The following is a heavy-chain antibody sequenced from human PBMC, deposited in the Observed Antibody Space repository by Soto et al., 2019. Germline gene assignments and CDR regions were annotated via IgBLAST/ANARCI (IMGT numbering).Heavy chain of an antibody. CDR1: GGSISSNNW. J-gene: IGHJ6*02. CDR3: ARVKLRFLEWLPHYGMDV. D-gene: IGHD3-3*01. Sequence: QVQLQESGPGLVKPSGTLSLTCAVSGGSISSNNWWSWVRQPPGKGLEWIGEIYHSGSTNYNPSLKSRVTISVDKSKNQFSLKLSSVTAADTAVYYCARVKLRFLEWLPHYGMDVWGQGTTVTVSS. V-gene: IGHV4-4*02. CDR2: IYHSGST.